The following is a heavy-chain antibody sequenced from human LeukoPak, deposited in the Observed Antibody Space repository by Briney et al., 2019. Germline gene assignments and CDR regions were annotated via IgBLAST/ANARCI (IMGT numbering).Heavy chain of an antibody. D-gene: IGHD2-8*02. Sequence: CQAPGKGLYWLSYISSSSSETNYADSVKGRFTISRDNAKKSLYLQMNSLRAEDTGVYYCVTTGGRDGGTWGQGTPVTVSS. CDR3: VTTGGRDGGT. V-gene: IGHV3-11*06. J-gene: IGHJ5*02. CDR2: ISSSSSET.